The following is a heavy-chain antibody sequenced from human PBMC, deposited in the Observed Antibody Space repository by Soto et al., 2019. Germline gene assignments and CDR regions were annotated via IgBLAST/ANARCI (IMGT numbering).Heavy chain of an antibody. CDR1: GGSISSYY. J-gene: IGHJ5*01. D-gene: IGHD3-10*01. V-gene: IGHV4-59*08. Sequence: SETLSLTCTVSGGSISSYYWSWIRQPPGKGLEWIGYIHYSGSTNYNPSLKSRVTISVDTSKNQFSLKLSSVTAADTAVYYCARDRAYDYGYDSWGQGTLVTVSS. CDR2: IHYSGST. CDR3: ARDRAYDYGYDS.